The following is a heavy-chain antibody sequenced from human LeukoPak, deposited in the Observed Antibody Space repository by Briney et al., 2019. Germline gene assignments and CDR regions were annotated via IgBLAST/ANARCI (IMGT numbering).Heavy chain of an antibody. D-gene: IGHD3-22*01. CDR3: ARDGYYYDSSGYYYWHYFDY. CDR1: GGSISSGGYS. CDR2: IYHSGST. V-gene: IGHV4-30-2*01. Sequence: SETLSLTCAVSGGSISSGGYSWSWIRQPPGKGLEWIGYIYHSGSTYYNPSLKSRVTISVDRSKNQFSLKLSSVTAADTAVYYCARDGYYYDSSGYYYWHYFDYWGQGTLVTVSS. J-gene: IGHJ4*02.